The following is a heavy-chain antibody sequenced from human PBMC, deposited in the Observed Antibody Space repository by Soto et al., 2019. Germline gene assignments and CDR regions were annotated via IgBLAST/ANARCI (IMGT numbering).Heavy chain of an antibody. V-gene: IGHV4-59*01. CDR1: GGSISSYY. J-gene: IGHJ6*02. Sequence: PSETLSLTCTVSGGSISSYYWSWIRQPPGKGLEWIGYIYYSGSTNYNPSLKSRVTISIDTSKNQFSLKLSSVTAADTAVYYCARVIRYGSCGSGHGSHGMDAWGQGTTVTV. CDR3: ARVIRYGSCGSGHGSHGMDA. D-gene: IGHD2-15*01. CDR2: IYYSGST.